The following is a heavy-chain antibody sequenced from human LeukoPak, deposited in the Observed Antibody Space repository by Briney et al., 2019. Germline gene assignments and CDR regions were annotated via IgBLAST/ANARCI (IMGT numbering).Heavy chain of an antibody. Sequence: TSETLSLTCTVSGGSISSGSYYWSWIRQPAGKGLEWIGRIYTSGSTNYNPSLKSRVTISVDTSKNQFSLKLSSVTAADTAVYYCARGGAAVRWPPDYWGQGTLVTVSS. CDR1: GGSISSGSYY. V-gene: IGHV4-61*02. CDR2: IYTSGST. CDR3: ARGGAAVRWPPDY. J-gene: IGHJ4*02. D-gene: IGHD6-13*01.